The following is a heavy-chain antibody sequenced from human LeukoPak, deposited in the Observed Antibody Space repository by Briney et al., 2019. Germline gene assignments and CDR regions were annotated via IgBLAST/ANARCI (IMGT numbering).Heavy chain of an antibody. J-gene: IGHJ4*02. CDR1: GGSFSGYY. Sequence: SETLSLTCAVYGGSFSGYYWSWIRQPPGKGLEWIGEINHSGSTNYNPSLKSRVTISVDTSKNQFSLKLSSVTAADTAVYYCARGFIAAAGTGEYYFDYWGQGTLVTVSS. CDR3: ARGFIAAAGTGEYYFDY. CDR2: INHSGST. V-gene: IGHV4-34*01. D-gene: IGHD6-13*01.